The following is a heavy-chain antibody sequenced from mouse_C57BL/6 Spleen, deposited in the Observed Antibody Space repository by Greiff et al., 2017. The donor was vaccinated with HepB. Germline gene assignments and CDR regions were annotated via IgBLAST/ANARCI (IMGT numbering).Heavy chain of an antibody. CDR3: ARSLLVFAY. V-gene: IGHV1-82*01. Sequence: QVQLQQSGPELVKPGASVKMSCKASGYAFSSSWMNWVKQRPGKGLEWIGRIYPGDGDTNYNGKFKGKATLTADKSSSTAYMQLSSLTSEDSAVYFCARSLLVFAYWGQGTLLTVSA. CDR1: GYAFSSSW. J-gene: IGHJ3*01. CDR2: IYPGDGDT.